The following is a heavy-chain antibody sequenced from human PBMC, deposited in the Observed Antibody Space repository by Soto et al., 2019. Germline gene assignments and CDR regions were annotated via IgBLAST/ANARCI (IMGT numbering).Heavy chain of an antibody. CDR2: INPNGGGT. CDR3: ARDSSASATSYSFDY. V-gene: IGHV1-46*01. Sequence: GASVKVSFKASGYKFINHYIHWVRQAPGVGLEWMGIINPNGGGTDYAQKFQGRVTMTTDTYASTVHMELSSLRSEDTAVYFCARDSSASATSYSFDYWGQGTLVTVSS. D-gene: IGHD3-10*01. J-gene: IGHJ4*02. CDR1: GYKFINHY.